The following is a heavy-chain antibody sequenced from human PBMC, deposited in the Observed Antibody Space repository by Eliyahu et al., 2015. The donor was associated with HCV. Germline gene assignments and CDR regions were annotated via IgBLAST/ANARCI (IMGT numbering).Heavy chain of an antibody. CDR1: GXTFSGSA. Sequence: EVQLVESGGGLVQPGGSLKXXCAASGXTFSGSAMHWVRQASGKGLEGVGRIRSKANSYATXYAASVKGRFTISRDDSKNTAYLQMNSLKTEDTAVYYCTRPTVTDDYWGQGTLVTVSS. D-gene: IGHD4-17*01. J-gene: IGHJ4*02. CDR2: IRSKANSYAT. CDR3: TRPTVTDDY. V-gene: IGHV3-73*01.